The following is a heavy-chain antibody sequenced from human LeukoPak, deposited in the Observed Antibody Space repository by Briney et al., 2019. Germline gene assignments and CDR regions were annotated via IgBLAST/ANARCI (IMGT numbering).Heavy chain of an antibody. D-gene: IGHD4-17*01. Sequence: SETLSLTCTVSGDSVTTYCWNWIRQPPGKGLEWIGYVYYSGYTNYNASLKSRVSISIDTSKNQFSLTLNSVTAADTAVYYCARDRSISGYYGDFLFDSWGQGTLVTVSS. V-gene: IGHV4-59*02. CDR1: GDSVTTYC. CDR3: ARDRSISGYYGDFLFDS. CDR2: VYYSGYT. J-gene: IGHJ4*02.